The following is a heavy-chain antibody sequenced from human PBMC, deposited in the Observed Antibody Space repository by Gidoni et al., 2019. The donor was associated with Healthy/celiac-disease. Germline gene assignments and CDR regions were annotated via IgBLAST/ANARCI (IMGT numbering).Heavy chain of an antibody. CDR2: IDWDDDK. J-gene: IGHJ4*02. Sequence: QVTLRESGPALVKPTQTLTLTCTFPGFSLSTSGMCVSWIRQPPGKALEWLARIDWDDDKYYSTSLKTRLTISKDTSKNQVVLTMTNMDPVDTATYYCARSLTVTATPYYFDYWGQGTLVTVSS. CDR3: ARSLTVTATPYYFDY. CDR1: GFSLSTSGMC. V-gene: IGHV2-70*15. D-gene: IGHD4-17*01.